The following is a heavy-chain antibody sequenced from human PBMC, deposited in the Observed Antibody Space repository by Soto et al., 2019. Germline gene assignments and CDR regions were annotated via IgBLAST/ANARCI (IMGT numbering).Heavy chain of an antibody. J-gene: IGHJ6*02. Sequence: GGSLRLSCAASGFTFSSYAMSWVRQAPGKGLEWVSAISGSGGSTYYADSVKGRFTISRDNSKNTLYLQMNSLRAEDTAVYYCAKDILRYFDWFDSNYYYGMDVWGQGTTVTVSS. D-gene: IGHD3-9*01. V-gene: IGHV3-23*01. CDR2: ISGSGGST. CDR1: GFTFSSYA. CDR3: AKDILRYFDWFDSNYYYGMDV.